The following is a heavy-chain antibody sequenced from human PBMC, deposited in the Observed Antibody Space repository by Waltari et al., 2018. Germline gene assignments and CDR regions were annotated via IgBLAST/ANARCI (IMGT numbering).Heavy chain of an antibody. J-gene: IGHJ4*02. CDR1: GDSISSSSYY. CDR3: VRHARTTSGGKHFDH. Sequence: QLQLQESGPGLVKASETLSLTCTVSGDSISSSSYYWGWVRQPPGKGLEWIGNMYYSGSTYYNPPLKSRVTISGDTSKSQFSLKLSSVTAAYTSMYYCVRHARTTSGGKHFDHWGQGMLVTVSP. CDR2: MYYSGST. D-gene: IGHD2-15*01. V-gene: IGHV4-39*01.